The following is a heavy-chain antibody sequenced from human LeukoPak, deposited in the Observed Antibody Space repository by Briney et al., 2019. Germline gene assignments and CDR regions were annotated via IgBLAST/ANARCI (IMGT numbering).Heavy chain of an antibody. V-gene: IGHV4-59*01. D-gene: IGHD3-10*01. CDR3: ARAPYYYGSGVYFDY. J-gene: IGHJ4*02. CDR1: GGSISSYY. CDR2: IYYSGST. Sequence: PSETLSLTCTVSGGSISSYYWSWIRQPPGKGLEWIGYIYYSGSTNYNPSLKSRVTISVDTSKNQFSLKLSSVTAADTTVYYCARAPYYYGSGVYFDYWGQGTLVTVPS.